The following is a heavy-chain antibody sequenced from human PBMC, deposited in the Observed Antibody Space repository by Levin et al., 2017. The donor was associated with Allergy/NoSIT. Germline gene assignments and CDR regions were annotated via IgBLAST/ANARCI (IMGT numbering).Heavy chain of an antibody. D-gene: IGHD6-19*01. CDR1: GGSFSGYY. J-gene: IGHJ4*02. Sequence: PSETLSLTCAVYGGSFSGYYWSWIRQPPGKGLEWIGEINHSGSASYNPSLKSRVTISVDTSKNQFSLKLRSVTAADTAVYYCARFRGSSGWYYPFDYWGQGTLVTVSS. V-gene: IGHV4-34*01. CDR3: ARFRGSSGWYYPFDY. CDR2: INHSGSA.